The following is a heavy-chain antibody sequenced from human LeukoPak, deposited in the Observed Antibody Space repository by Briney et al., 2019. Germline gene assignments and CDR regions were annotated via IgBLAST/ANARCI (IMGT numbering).Heavy chain of an antibody. V-gene: IGHV4-39*01. CDR2: IYYGGST. Sequence: PSETLSLTCTVSGGSISSSTYYWGWIRQPPGKGLEWIGNIYYGGSTFYNPSLKSRVTISLDTSKNQFSLKLSSVTAADTAVYFCARQCSSTSCYSYWGRGTLVIVSS. CDR3: ARQCSSTSCYSY. CDR1: GGSISSSTYY. D-gene: IGHD2-2*01. J-gene: IGHJ4*02.